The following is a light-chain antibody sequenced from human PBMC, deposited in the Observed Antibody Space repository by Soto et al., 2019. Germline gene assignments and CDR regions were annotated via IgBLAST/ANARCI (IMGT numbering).Light chain of an antibody. V-gene: IGKV3-20*01. Sequence: EIVFTQSPGTLSLSPGERATLSCRASQSVSNIYLAWYQQKPGQAPRLLIYGASSRATGIPDRFSGSGSGTDFTLTISRLEPEDFAVYYCQQYDNSLYTFGQGTKLEIK. CDR2: GAS. CDR3: QQYDNSLYT. J-gene: IGKJ2*01. CDR1: QSVSNIY.